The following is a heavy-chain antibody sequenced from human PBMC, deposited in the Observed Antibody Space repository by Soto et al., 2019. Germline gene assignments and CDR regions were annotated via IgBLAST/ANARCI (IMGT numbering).Heavy chain of an antibody. J-gene: IGHJ4*02. V-gene: IGHV1-69*12. CDR3: ARDLGSGYDPGAC. CDR2: ITPIIGTR. D-gene: IGHD5-12*01. CDR1: GGTFSIYA. Sequence: QVQLVQSGAEVKKPGSSVKVSCKASGGTFSIYAVSWVRQAPGQGLEWMGGITPIIGTRNYAQRFQGRITIAGDESTSTAYMGMSSRNSEGTAVYYCARDLGSGYDPGACWGQGTRVTVSS.